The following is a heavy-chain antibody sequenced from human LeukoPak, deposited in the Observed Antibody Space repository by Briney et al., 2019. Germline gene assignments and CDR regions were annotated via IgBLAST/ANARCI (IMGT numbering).Heavy chain of an antibody. D-gene: IGHD3-22*01. CDR3: ARERGPYLGYYYDSSLDY. CDR1: GFTFSDYY. V-gene: IGHV3-11*01. Sequence: PGGSLRLSCAASGFTFSDYYMSWIRQAPGKGLEWVSYIGSSGSTIYYADSVKGRFTISRDNAKNSLYLQMNSLRAEDTAVYYCARERGPYLGYYYDSSLDYWGQGTLVTVSS. J-gene: IGHJ4*02. CDR2: IGSSGSTI.